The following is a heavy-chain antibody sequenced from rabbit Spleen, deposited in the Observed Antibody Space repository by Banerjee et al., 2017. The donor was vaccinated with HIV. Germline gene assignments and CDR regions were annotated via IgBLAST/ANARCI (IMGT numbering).Heavy chain of an antibody. V-gene: IGHV1S45*01. CDR3: ARDTSSSFSSYGMDL. CDR1: GVSFSDNSY. CDR2: IFAGSTGTT. D-gene: IGHD1-1*01. J-gene: IGHJ6*01. Sequence: QEQLVESGGDLVKPGASLTLTCKASGVSFSDNSYMCWVRQAPGKGLEWIGTIFAGSTGTTDYARWAKGRFTISKTSSTTVTLQMTSLTAADTATYFCARDTSSSFSSYGMDLWGQGTLVTVS.